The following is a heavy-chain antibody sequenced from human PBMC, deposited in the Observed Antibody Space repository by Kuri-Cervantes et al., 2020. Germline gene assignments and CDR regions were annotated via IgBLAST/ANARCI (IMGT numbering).Heavy chain of an antibody. V-gene: IGHV1-18*01. D-gene: IGHD4-17*01. CDR1: GYTFTSYG. CDR3: ATGRTTVTYAGGMDV. CDR2: ISAYNGNT. Sequence: ASVKVSCKASGYTFTSYGISWVRQAPGQGLEWMGWISAYNGNTNYAQKLQGRVTMTTDTSTSTAYMELRSLRSEDTAVYYCATGRTTVTYAGGMDVWGQGTTVTVSS. J-gene: IGHJ6*02.